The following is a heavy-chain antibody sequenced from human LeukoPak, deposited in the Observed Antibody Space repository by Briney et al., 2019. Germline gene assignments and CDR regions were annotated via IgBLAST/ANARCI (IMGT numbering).Heavy chain of an antibody. CDR1: GFTFSNYA. D-gene: IGHD3-9*01. V-gene: IGHV3-30-3*01. CDR3: ARGDDILTGHFDY. Sequence: PGGSLRLSCAASGFTFSNYAMHWVRQAPGKGLEWVAVISYDGSNKYYADSVKGRFTISRDNSKNTLYLQMNSLRAEDTAVYYCARGDDILTGHFDYWGQGTLVTVSS. CDR2: ISYDGSNK. J-gene: IGHJ4*02.